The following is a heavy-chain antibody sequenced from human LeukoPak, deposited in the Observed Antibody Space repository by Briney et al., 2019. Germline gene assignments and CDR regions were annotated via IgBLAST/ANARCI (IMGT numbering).Heavy chain of an antibody. CDR2: MNPSSGNT. J-gene: IGHJ6*03. CDR1: GYTFTSYD. D-gene: IGHD5-18*01. CDR3: ARVSDSPPALSYYMDV. Sequence: GASVKVSCKASGYTFTSYDINWVRQATGQGLEWMGWMNPSSGNTGYAQKFQGRVTMTRNTSISTAYMEMSSLRSEDTAVYYCARVSDSPPALSYYMDVWGKGTTVTISS. V-gene: IGHV1-8*01.